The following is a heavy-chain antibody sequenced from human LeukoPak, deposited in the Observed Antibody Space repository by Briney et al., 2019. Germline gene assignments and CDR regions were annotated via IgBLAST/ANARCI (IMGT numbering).Heavy chain of an antibody. CDR2: IYFSGSP. J-gene: IGHJ4*02. CDR3: ARTEYYFGD. D-gene: IGHD3-10*01. Sequence: MPSETLSLTCTLSGRSISSYYWSWIRQPPGKGMEWIGYIYFSGSPNYNPSLKSRVTMSADTSQNQFSLKLGSVNLWGPPGDFLARTEYYFGDWGQGTMVTVSS. V-gene: IGHV4-59*01. CDR1: GRSISSYY.